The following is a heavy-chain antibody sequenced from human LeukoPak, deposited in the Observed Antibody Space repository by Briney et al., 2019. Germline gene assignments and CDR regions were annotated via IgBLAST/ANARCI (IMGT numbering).Heavy chain of an antibody. CDR1: GFTFSGYD. CDR2: TSSSSSTI. Sequence: GGSLRLSCAASGFTFSGYDMSWVRQAPGKGLEWVSYTSSSSSTIYYADSVKSRFTISRDDAKNSLYLQMNSLRAEDTAVYYCARSTRRDSEIALAEYFQHWGQGTLVTVSS. D-gene: IGHD1-26*01. J-gene: IGHJ1*01. V-gene: IGHV3-48*04. CDR3: ARSTRRDSEIALAEYFQH.